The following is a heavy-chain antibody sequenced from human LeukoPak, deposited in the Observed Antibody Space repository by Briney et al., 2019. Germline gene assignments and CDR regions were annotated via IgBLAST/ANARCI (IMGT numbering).Heavy chain of an antibody. CDR3: ARINVDTAMVPYFDY. CDR2: IDWDDDK. V-gene: IGHV2-70*04. J-gene: IGHJ4*02. CDR1: GFSLGTSGMR. D-gene: IGHD5-18*01. Sequence: SGPTLVNPTQTLTLTCTFSGFSLGTSGMRVSWIRQPPGKALEGLARIDWDDDKYCSTSLKTRLTISKATSKSQVVLTMTNMDPVDTATYYCARINVDTAMVPYFDYWGQGTLVTVSS.